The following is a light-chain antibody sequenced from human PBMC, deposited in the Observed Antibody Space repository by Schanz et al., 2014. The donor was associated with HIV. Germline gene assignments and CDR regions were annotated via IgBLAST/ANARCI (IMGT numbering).Light chain of an antibody. Sequence: QSGLAQPASVSGSPGQSISISCTGSSSDIGGYKCVSWYQQHPDTAPKLVIYDVIKRPSGVSNRFSGSKSGNTASLTISGLQAEDEADYYCSSCTGSNTYVFGTGTKLTVL. CDR2: DVI. J-gene: IGLJ1*01. V-gene: IGLV2-14*01. CDR3: SSCTGSNTYV. CDR1: SSDIGGYKC.